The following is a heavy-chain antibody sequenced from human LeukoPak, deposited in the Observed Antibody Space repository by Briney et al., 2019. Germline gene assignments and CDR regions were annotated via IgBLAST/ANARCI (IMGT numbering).Heavy chain of an antibody. J-gene: IGHJ4*02. CDR3: ARDGVAGLVPFDY. Sequence: GGPLRLSCAASGFTVSGNYMSWVRQAPGKGLEWVSVIYSGGSTYYADSVKGRFTISRDNSKNTLYLQMNSLRAEDTAVYYCARDGVAGLVPFDYWGQGTLVTVSS. CDR1: GFTVSGNY. V-gene: IGHV3-53*01. CDR2: IYSGGST. D-gene: IGHD6-19*01.